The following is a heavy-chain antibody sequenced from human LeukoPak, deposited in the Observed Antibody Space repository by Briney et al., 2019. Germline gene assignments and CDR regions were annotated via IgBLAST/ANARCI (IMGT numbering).Heavy chain of an antibody. Sequence: GGSLRLSCAASGLTFRSYAMNWVRQAPGKGLEWVSAISGSGGNTYYADSVKGRFTISRDNSKNTLYLQMNSPRAEDTAVYYCANPRGNYGAYAFDIWGQGTMVTVSS. D-gene: IGHD4-17*01. CDR3: ANPRGNYGAYAFDI. CDR1: GLTFRSYA. CDR2: ISGSGGNT. V-gene: IGHV3-23*01. J-gene: IGHJ3*02.